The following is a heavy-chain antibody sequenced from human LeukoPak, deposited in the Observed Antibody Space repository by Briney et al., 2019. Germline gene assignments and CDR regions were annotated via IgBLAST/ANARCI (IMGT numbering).Heavy chain of an antibody. J-gene: IGHJ6*02. CDR3: TRDDGIRGMDV. V-gene: IGHV3-49*04. Sequence: PGGSLRLSCAASGFTFNSYTMNWVRQAPGKGLEWVGFIRSKAYGGTTEYAASVKGRFTISRDDSKSIAYLQMNSLKTEDTAVYYCTRDDGIRGMDVWGQGTTVTVSS. CDR1: GFTFNSYT. CDR2: IRSKAYGGTT.